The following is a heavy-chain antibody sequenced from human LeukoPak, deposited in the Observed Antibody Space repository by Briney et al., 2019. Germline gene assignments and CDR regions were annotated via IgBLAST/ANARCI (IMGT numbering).Heavy chain of an antibody. CDR2: IIPILGIA. V-gene: IGHV1-69*04. CDR1: GGTFSSYA. D-gene: IGHD5-12*01. J-gene: IGHJ4*02. Sequence: GASVKVSCKASGGTFSSYAISWVRQAPGQGLEWMGRIIPILGIANYAQKFQGRVTITADKSTSTAYMELSSLRSEDTAVYYCARETVIVATSFDYWGQGTLVTVSS. CDR3: ARETVIVATSFDY.